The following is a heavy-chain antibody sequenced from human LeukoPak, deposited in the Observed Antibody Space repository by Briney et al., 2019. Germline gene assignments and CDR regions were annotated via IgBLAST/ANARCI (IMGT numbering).Heavy chain of an antibody. Sequence: SVKVSCKAPGGTFSSYAISWVRQAPGQGLEWMGGIIPIFGTTNYAQKFQGRVTITADESTSTAYMELSSLRSEDTAVYYCARGFGVTIFGFASYFDDWGQGTLVTVSS. CDR3: ARGFGVTIFGFASYFDD. V-gene: IGHV1-69*01. D-gene: IGHD3-3*01. CDR2: IIPIFGTT. CDR1: GGTFSSYA. J-gene: IGHJ4*02.